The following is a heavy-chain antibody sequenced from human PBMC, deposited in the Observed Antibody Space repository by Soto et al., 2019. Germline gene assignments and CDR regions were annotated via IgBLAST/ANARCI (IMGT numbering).Heavy chain of an antibody. Sequence: ASVKVSCKASGYTFTSYDINWVRQATGQGLEWMGWMNPNSGATGLAQKFQGRVFMTSDTSISTAYLELNSLRSDDTAVYYCARDRYDSSNYYSYWGQGSLVTVSS. J-gene: IGHJ4*02. D-gene: IGHD3-22*01. V-gene: IGHV1-8*01. CDR3: ARDRYDSSNYYSY. CDR1: GYTFTSYD. CDR2: MNPNSGAT.